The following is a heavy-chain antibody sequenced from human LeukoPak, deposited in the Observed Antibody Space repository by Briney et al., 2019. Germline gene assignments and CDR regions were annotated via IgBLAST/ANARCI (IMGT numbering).Heavy chain of an antibody. V-gene: IGHV3-33*01. D-gene: IGHD6-19*01. Sequence: AGRSLRLSCAASGFTFSSYGMHWVRQAPGKGLEWVAVIWYDGSNKYYADSVKGRFIISRDNSKNTLYLQMNSLRAEDTAVYYCAREAVGYSSGRRWFDPWGQGTLVTVSS. CDR2: IWYDGSNK. CDR3: AREAVGYSSGRRWFDP. CDR1: GFTFSSYG. J-gene: IGHJ5*02.